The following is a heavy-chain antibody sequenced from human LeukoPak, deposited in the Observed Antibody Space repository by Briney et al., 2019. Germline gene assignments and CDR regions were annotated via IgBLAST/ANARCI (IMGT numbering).Heavy chain of an antibody. Sequence: GGSLRLSCAASGFTFSSYAMHWVRQAPGKGLEWVAVISYDGSNKYYADSVKGRFTISRDNSKNTLYLQMNSLRAEDTAVYYCARVGHETTRWYYYYMDVWGKGTTVTVSS. J-gene: IGHJ6*03. D-gene: IGHD4-17*01. CDR1: GFTFSSYA. V-gene: IGHV3-30-3*01. CDR3: ARVGHETTRWYYYYMDV. CDR2: ISYDGSNK.